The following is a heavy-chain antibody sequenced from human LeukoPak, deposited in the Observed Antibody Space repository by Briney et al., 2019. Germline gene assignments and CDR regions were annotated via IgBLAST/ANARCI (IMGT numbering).Heavy chain of an antibody. Sequence: SETLSLTCTVSGGSISSSIYYWGWIRQPPGKGLEWIGSIYYSGSTYYNPSLKSRVTISVDTSKNQFSLKLSSVTAADTAVYYCARHSYYDFWSGYRSYWYFDLWGRGALVTVSS. V-gene: IGHV4-39*01. J-gene: IGHJ2*01. CDR2: IYYSGST. D-gene: IGHD3-3*01. CDR1: GGSISSSIYY. CDR3: ARHSYYDFWSGYRSYWYFDL.